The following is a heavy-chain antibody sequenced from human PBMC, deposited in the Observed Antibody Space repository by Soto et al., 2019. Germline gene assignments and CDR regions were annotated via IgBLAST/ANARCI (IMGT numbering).Heavy chain of an antibody. CDR3: ARGGITGTTLYYFDY. CDR1: GGTFSSYA. V-gene: IGHV1-69*12. J-gene: IGHJ4*02. Sequence: QVQLVQSGAEVKKPGSSVKVSCKASGGTFSSYAISWVRQAPGQGLEWMGGIIPIFGTANYAQKFQGRVTITADESTSTGYLELSSLRSEDTAVYYCARGGITGTTLYYFDYWGQGTLVTVSS. D-gene: IGHD1-7*01. CDR2: IIPIFGTA.